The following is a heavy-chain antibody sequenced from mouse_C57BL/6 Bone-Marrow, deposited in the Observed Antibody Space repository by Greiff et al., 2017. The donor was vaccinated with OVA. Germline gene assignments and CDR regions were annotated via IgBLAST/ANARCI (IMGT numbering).Heavy chain of an antibody. J-gene: IGHJ4*01. D-gene: IGHD2-5*01. Sequence: EVNLVESGGGLVQPGGSLKLSCAASGFTFSDYYMYWVRQTPEKRLEWVAYISNGGGSTYYPDTVKGRFTISRDNAKNTLYLQMSRLKSEDTAMYYCAIVTTYYAMDYWGQGTSVTVSS. CDR3: AIVTTYYAMDY. V-gene: IGHV5-12*01. CDR1: GFTFSDYY. CDR2: ISNGGGST.